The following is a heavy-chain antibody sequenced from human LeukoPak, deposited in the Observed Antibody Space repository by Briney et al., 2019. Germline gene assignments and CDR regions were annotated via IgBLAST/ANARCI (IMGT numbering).Heavy chain of an antibody. Sequence: GGSLRLSCAASGFTFSSYGMHWVRQAPGKGLEWVAVIWYDGGNKYYADSVKGRFTISRDNSKNTLYLQMNSLRAEDTAVYYCARDLYGDYMGFDYWGQGTLVTVSS. CDR1: GFTFSSYG. CDR2: IWYDGGNK. CDR3: ARDLYGDYMGFDY. J-gene: IGHJ4*02. D-gene: IGHD4-17*01. V-gene: IGHV3-33*01.